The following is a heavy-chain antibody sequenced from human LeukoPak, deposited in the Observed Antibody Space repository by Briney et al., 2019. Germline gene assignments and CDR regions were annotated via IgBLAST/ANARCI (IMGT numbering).Heavy chain of an antibody. CDR2: TYYGSRGYN. CDR3: ARDRPYDYVWGSYRYQDAFDI. V-gene: IGHV6-1*01. Sequence: SQTLSLTCAISGDGVSSNMAAGNWIGRSPWKGLDCRGGTYYGSRGYNDYAVSVKSRITINPDTSKNQFSLQLNSVTPEDTAMYYCARDRPYDYVWGSYRYQDAFDIWGQGTMVTVSS. J-gene: IGHJ3*02. D-gene: IGHD3-16*02. CDR1: GDGVSSNMAA.